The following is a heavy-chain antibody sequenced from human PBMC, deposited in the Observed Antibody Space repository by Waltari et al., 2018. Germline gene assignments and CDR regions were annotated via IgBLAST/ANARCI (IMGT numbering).Heavy chain of an antibody. J-gene: IGHJ4*02. CDR1: GFTFSSYA. CDR3: ARGKKGGLITFFDY. V-gene: IGHV3-64*02. CDR2: VDSYGGMK. Sequence: EVQLVESGEGLVQPGGSLRLSCAASGFTFSSYAMHWVRQAPGKGLEYVSAVDSYGGMKDYSDSVKGRFTISKDNSKNALYLQMGSLRAEDMAVYYCARGKKGGLITFFDYWGQGTLVTVSS. D-gene: IGHD3-10*01.